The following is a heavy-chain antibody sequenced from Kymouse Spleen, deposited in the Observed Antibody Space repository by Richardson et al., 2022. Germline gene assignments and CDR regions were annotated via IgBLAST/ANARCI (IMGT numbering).Heavy chain of an antibody. V-gene: IGHV3-30*18. J-gene: IGHJ4*02. CDR2: ISYDGSNK. CDR1: GFTFSSYG. Sequence: QVQLVESGGGVVQPGRSLRLSCAASGFTFSSYGMHWVRQAPGKGLEWVAVISYDGSNKYYADSVKGRFTISRDNSKNTLYLQMNSLRAEDTAVYYCAKRFGELLGYFDYWGQGTLVTVSS. D-gene: IGHD3-10*01. CDR3: AKRFGELLGYFDY.